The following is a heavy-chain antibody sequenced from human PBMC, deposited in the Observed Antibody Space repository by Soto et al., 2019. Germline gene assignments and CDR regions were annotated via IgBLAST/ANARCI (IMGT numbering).Heavy chain of an antibody. J-gene: IGHJ5*02. D-gene: IGHD3-22*01. CDR2: IYYSGST. Sequence: QVQLQKSGPGLVKPSETLSLTCTVSGGSISSYYWSWIRQPPGKGLDWIGYIYYSGSTNYNPSLKIRVTISVDPSKNQFSLKLSSVTAADTAVYYCARRSHYDSSGYYTNWFDPWGQGTLVTVSS. CDR1: GGSISSYY. CDR3: ARRSHYDSSGYYTNWFDP. V-gene: IGHV4-59*01.